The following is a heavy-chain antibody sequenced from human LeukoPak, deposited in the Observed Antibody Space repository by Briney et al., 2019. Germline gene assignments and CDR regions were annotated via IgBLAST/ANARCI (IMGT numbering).Heavy chain of an antibody. CDR1: GFTSSSYW. D-gene: IGHD2-21*02. Sequence: GGSLRLSCAASGFTSSSYWMHWVRQAPGKGLVWVSRINSDGSTTNYADSVKGRFTISRDNAKNTLYLQMNSLRAEDTAVYYCARLGVTSDYWGQGTLVTVSS. V-gene: IGHV3-74*01. CDR2: INSDGSTT. CDR3: ARLGVTSDY. J-gene: IGHJ4*02.